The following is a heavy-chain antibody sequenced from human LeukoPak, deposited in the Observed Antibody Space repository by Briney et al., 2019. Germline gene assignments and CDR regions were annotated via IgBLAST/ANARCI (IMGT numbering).Heavy chain of an antibody. Sequence: ASVKVSCKASGGTFISYAISWVRQAPGQGVEWMGGIIPIFGIANYAQKFQGRVTITADKSTSTAYMELSSLRSEDTAVYYCASVPIQLWLPAGYWGQGTLVTVSS. J-gene: IGHJ4*02. CDR1: GGTFISYA. CDR3: ASVPIQLWLPAGY. D-gene: IGHD5-18*01. V-gene: IGHV1-69*10. CDR2: IIPIFGIA.